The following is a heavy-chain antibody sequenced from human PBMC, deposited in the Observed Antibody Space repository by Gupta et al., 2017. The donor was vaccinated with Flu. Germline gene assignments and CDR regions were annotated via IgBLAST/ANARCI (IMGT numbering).Heavy chain of an antibody. CDR1: GGSISSGSYY. J-gene: IGHJ4*02. V-gene: IGHV4-61*02. D-gene: IGHD3-10*01. CDR2: IYTSGST. CDR3: ARGGYGSGLFDY. Sequence: QVQLQESGPGLVKPSQTLSLTCTVSGGSISSGSYYWSWIQQPAGKGLEWIGRIYTSGSTNYNPSLKSRVTISVDTSKNQFSLKLSSVTAADTAVYYCARGGYGSGLFDYWGQGTLVTVSS.